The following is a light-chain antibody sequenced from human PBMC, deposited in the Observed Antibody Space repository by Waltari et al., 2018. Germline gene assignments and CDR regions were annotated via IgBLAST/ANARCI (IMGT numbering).Light chain of an antibody. CDR2: RND. V-gene: IGLV10-54*04. J-gene: IGLJ2*01. CDR1: SNDIGNEG. CDR3: SAWDRSLSAVV. Sequence: QAGLTQPTSVSKGLRQTVTLTCTGSSNDIGNEGADWLQQHQGHPPKLLSYRNDYRPSGISERFSASRSGNTASLTITGLQPEDEADYYCSAWDRSLSAVVFGGGTKLTVL.